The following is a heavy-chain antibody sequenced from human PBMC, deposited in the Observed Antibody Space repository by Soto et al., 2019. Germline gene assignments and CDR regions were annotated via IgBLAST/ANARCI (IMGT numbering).Heavy chain of an antibody. J-gene: IGHJ4*02. D-gene: IGHD3-3*01. V-gene: IGHV4-30-4*01. CDR3: ARDRHDFWSGYYYDY. CDR1: GGSISSGDYY. Sequence: QVQLQESGPGLVKPSQTLSLTCTVSGGSISSGDYYWSWIRQPPGKGLEWIGYIYYSGSTYYNPSLKSRVTISVDTSKNQFSLKLSSVTAADTAVYYCARDRHDFWSGYYYDYWGQGTLVTVSS. CDR2: IYYSGST.